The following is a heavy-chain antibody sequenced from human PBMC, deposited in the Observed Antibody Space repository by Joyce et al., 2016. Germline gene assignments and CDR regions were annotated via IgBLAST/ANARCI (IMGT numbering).Heavy chain of an antibody. J-gene: IGHJ4*02. Sequence: EVQLVESGGGLVQPGGSLKLSCAASGFTFSGSTMHWVRQASGKELEWVGRIRNKANSYATSYTASVKGRFTISRDDSQNTAYLHMNSLKTEDTAVYYCYGYNSWGQGTLVTVSS. CDR1: GFTFSGST. V-gene: IGHV3-73*02. D-gene: IGHD5-18*01. CDR2: IRNKANSYAT. CDR3: YGYNS.